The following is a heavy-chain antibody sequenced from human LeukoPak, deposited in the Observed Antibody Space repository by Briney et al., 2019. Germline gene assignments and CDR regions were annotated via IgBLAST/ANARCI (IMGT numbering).Heavy chain of an antibody. Sequence: PSETLSLTCTVSGDSISSSNYYWGWIRQPPGKGPEWIGSIYYSGTTYHNPSLKSRVTISVDTSRNQFSLKVSSVTVADTAVYYCARQRRYDYYMDVWGKGTTVTVSS. CDR1: GDSISSSNYY. J-gene: IGHJ6*03. CDR2: IYYSGTT. CDR3: ARQRRYDYYMDV. V-gene: IGHV4-39*01. D-gene: IGHD3-9*01.